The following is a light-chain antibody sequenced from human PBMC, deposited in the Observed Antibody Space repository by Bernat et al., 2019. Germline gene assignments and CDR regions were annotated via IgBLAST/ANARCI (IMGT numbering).Light chain of an antibody. CDR2: KDS. CDR1: ALPKQY. Sequence: SYELTQPPSVSVSPGHTVRITCSGDALPKQYAYWYQQKPGQAPVLAIYKDSERPSGIPERFSGSSSGTTVTLTISGVQAEDEADYYCQSADSSGTYYVFGTGTKVTVL. CDR3: QSADSSGTYYV. J-gene: IGLJ1*01. V-gene: IGLV3-25*02.